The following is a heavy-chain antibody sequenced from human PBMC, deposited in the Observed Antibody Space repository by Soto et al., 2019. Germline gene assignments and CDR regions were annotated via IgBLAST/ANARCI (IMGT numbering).Heavy chain of an antibody. CDR1: GYTFTSYA. D-gene: IGHD3-22*01. Sequence: GASVKVSCKASGYTFTSYAMHWVRQAPGQRLEWMGWINAGNGNRKYSQKFQGRVTITRDTSTSTAYMELSSLRSEDTAVYYCARPTRYYYDSSGQSAWFDPWGQGTRVTVSS. CDR2: INAGNGNR. V-gene: IGHV1-3*01. J-gene: IGHJ5*02. CDR3: ARPTRYYYDSSGQSAWFDP.